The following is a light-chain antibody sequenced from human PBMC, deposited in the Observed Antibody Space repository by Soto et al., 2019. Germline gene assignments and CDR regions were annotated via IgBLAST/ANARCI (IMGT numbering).Light chain of an antibody. J-gene: IGLJ1*01. CDR3: QSYDRSLSVRV. Sequence: QSVLTQPPSVSGAPGQRVTISCTGNTSNIEAGYDVHWYQQVPGTAPKLLIYGSTNRPSGVPDRISGSKSGTSASLAITGLQAEDEGDFYCQSYDRSLSVRVFGTGTKLTVL. CDR1: TSNIEAGYD. V-gene: IGLV1-40*01. CDR2: GST.